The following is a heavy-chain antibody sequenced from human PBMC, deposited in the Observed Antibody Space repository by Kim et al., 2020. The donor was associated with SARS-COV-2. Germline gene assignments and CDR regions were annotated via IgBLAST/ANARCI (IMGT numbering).Heavy chain of an antibody. CDR3: AREEYSSSSRNY. Sequence: SYANSMKGRFTISRDNAKNTLYLQMNSLRAEYTAVYYCAREEYSSSSRNYWGQGTLVTVSS. D-gene: IGHD6-6*01. V-gene: IGHV3-74*01. J-gene: IGHJ4*02.